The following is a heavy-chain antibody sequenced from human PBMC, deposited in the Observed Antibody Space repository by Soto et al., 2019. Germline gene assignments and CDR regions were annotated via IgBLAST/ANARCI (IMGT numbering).Heavy chain of an antibody. CDR3: AKDFYDCSGGSCYPEEGY. J-gene: IGHJ4*02. V-gene: IGHV3-23*01. Sequence: PGGSLRLSCAASGFTFSSYAMSWVRQAPGKGLEWVSAISGSGGSTYYADSVKGRFTISRDNSKNTLYLQMNSLRAEDTAVYYCAKDFYDCSGGSCYPEEGYWGQGTLVTVSS. CDR1: GFTFSSYA. D-gene: IGHD2-15*01. CDR2: ISGSGGST.